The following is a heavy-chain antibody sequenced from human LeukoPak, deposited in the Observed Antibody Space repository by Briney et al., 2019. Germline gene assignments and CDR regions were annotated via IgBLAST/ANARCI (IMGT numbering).Heavy chain of an antibody. V-gene: IGHV1-69*04. CDR3: AADYYDSSGYFDY. D-gene: IGHD3-22*01. Sequence: SVKVSCKASGGTFSSYAISWVRQAPGQGLEWMGRIIPILGIANYAQKFQGRVTITADKSTSTAYMELSSLRSEDTAVYYCAADYYDSSGYFDYWGQGTLVTVSS. CDR1: GGTFSSYA. J-gene: IGHJ4*02. CDR2: IIPILGIA.